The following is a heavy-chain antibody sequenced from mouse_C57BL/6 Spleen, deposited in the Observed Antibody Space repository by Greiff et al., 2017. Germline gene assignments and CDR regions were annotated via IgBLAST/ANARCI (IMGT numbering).Heavy chain of an antibody. J-gene: IGHJ2*01. D-gene: IGHD1-1*01. Sequence: VKVVESGPELVKPGASVKISCKASGYAFSSSWMNWVKQRPGKGLEWIGRIYPGDGDTNYNGKFKGKATLTADKSSSTAYMQLSSLTSEDSAVYFCATITLFDYWGQGTTLTVSS. CDR2: IYPGDGDT. CDR1: GYAFSSSW. CDR3: ATITLFDY. V-gene: IGHV1-82*01.